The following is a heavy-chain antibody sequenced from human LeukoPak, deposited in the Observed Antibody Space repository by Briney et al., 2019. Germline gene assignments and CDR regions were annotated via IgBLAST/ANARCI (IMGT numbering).Heavy chain of an antibody. Sequence: GGSLRLSCAASGFTFSSYWMPWVRQAPGKGLVWVSRINSDGSSTSYADSVKGRFTISRDNGKNTLYLQMNSLRAEDTAVYYCARVIGSSNLNWFDPWGQGTLVTVSS. CDR2: INSDGSST. CDR3: ARVIGSSNLNWFDP. D-gene: IGHD4-11*01. CDR1: GFTFSSYW. J-gene: IGHJ5*02. V-gene: IGHV3-74*01.